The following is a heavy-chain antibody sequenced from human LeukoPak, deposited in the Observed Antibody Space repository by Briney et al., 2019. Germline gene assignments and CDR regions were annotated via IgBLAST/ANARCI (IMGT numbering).Heavy chain of an antibody. Sequence: QSGGSLRLSCTASGFTFGDYAMSWFRQAPGKGLEWVGFIRSKAYGGTTEYAASVKGRFTISRDVSKSIAYLQMNSLKTEDTAVYYCTRVSMTTVTTDYYYGMDVRGQGTTVTVSS. V-gene: IGHV3-49*03. CDR3: TRVSMTTVTTDYYYGMDV. CDR2: IRSKAYGGTT. J-gene: IGHJ6*02. CDR1: GFTFGDYA. D-gene: IGHD4-11*01.